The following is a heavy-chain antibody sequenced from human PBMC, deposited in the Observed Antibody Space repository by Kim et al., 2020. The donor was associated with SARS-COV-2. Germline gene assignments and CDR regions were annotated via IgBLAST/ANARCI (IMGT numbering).Heavy chain of an antibody. D-gene: IGHD1-20*01. Sequence: QKFQGRVTITADESTSTAYMELSSLRSEDTAVYYCARGERYNWNAGHFDYWGQGTLVTVSS. V-gene: IGHV1-69*01. J-gene: IGHJ4*02. CDR3: ARGERYNWNAGHFDY.